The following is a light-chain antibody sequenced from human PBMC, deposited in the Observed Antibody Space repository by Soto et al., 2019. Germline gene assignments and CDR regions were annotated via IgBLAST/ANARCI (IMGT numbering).Light chain of an antibody. CDR1: QDIRND. J-gene: IGKJ4*01. V-gene: IGKV1-6*01. CDR2: DTY. CDR3: LQDNMYPLT. Sequence: AIQLTQSPSSLYSSVGDRVTITCRASQDIRNDLGWYQQKPGKAPKVLIYDTYTLQSGVPSRFSGSRSGTDFTLTISSLQPEDIATYYCLQDNMYPLTFGGGTKVDIK.